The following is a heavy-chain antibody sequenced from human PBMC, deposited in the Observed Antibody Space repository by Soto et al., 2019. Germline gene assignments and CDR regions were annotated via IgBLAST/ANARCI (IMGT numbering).Heavy chain of an antibody. CDR3: VRLVVTEVLVTYFDY. Sequence: QVQLVQSGAEVKKPGYSVRVSCKASGGTFRYYAFTWVRQAPGQGLEWLGGITPLFGTTKYAQKFQGRATITADESTSTAYMELSSLRSEDTAVYYCVRLVVTEVLVTYFDYWGQGSLVTVSS. CDR2: ITPLFGTT. D-gene: IGHD3-22*01. V-gene: IGHV1-69*01. J-gene: IGHJ4*02. CDR1: GGTFRYYA.